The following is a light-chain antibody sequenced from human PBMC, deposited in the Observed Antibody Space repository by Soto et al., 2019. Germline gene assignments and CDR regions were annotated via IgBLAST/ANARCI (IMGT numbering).Light chain of an antibody. CDR1: QSISSY. V-gene: IGKV1-39*01. CDR3: QRSFSTPLA. Sequence: DIQMTQSPSSLSASVGDRVTITCRASQSISSYLHWYQQKPGEAPELLIYAASSLQSGVPSRFSSSGSGTDFTLTMSSLQTEDFAAYYCQRSFSTPLAFGGGTKVEIK. CDR2: AAS. J-gene: IGKJ4*01.